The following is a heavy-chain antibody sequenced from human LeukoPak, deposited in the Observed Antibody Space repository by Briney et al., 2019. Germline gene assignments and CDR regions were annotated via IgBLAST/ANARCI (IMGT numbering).Heavy chain of an antibody. D-gene: IGHD1-1*01. J-gene: IGHJ5*02. CDR3: ARLVTPGVTRWFDP. V-gene: IGHV5-51*01. CDR1: GYKFIDHW. CDR2: IYPGDSDA. Sequence: GESLKISCKTSGYKFIDHWIGWVRQMPGKGLEWMAIIYPGDSDARYSTSFQGQVTISADKSITTAYLQWSRLKASATATYYCARLVTPGVTRWFDPWGQGTPVTVSS.